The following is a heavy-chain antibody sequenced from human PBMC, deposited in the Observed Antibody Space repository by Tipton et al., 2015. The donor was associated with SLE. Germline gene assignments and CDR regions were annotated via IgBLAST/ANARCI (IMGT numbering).Heavy chain of an antibody. V-gene: IGHV3-21*01. D-gene: IGHD2-15*01. CDR1: GFTFSSYS. Sequence: SLRLSCAASGFTFSSYSMNWVRQAPGKGLEWVSSISSSSSYIYYADSVKGRFTISRDNAKNSLYLQMNSLRAEDTAVYYCARYCSGGSCYAYNWFDPWGQGTLVTVSS. CDR3: ARYCSGGSCYAYNWFDP. CDR2: ISSSSSYI. J-gene: IGHJ5*02.